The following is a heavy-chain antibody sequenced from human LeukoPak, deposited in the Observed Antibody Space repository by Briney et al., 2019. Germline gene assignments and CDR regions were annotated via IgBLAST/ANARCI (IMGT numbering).Heavy chain of an antibody. Sequence: GGSLRLSCAASGFTFSSYTMSWVRQAPGKGLEWVSAISGSGGSTYYADSVKGRFTISRDNSKNTLYLQMNSLRAEDTAVYYCAKTGDYGDYFDYWGQGTLVTVSS. CDR2: ISGSGGST. D-gene: IGHD4-17*01. V-gene: IGHV3-23*01. J-gene: IGHJ4*02. CDR1: GFTFSSYT. CDR3: AKTGDYGDYFDY.